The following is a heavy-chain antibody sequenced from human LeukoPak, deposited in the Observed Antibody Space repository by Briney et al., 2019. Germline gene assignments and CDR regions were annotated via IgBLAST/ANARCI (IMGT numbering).Heavy chain of an antibody. V-gene: IGHV1-18*01. CDR3: ARALPRIAAANPGYYYYGMDV. CDR1: GYTFTSYG. J-gene: IGHJ6*02. CDR2: ISAYNGNT. D-gene: IGHD6-13*01. Sequence: GASVKVSCKASGYTFTSYGISWVRQAPGQGLEWMGWISAYNGNTNYAQKLQGRVTMTTDTSTSTAYMELRSLRSDDTAVYYCARALPRIAAANPGYYYYGMDVWGQGTTVTVSS.